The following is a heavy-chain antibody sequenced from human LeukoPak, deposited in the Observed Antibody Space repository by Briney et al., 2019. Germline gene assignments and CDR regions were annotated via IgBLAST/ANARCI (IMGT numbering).Heavy chain of an antibody. Sequence: PGGSLRLSCAASGFTFSSYSMNWVRHAPGKGLELVSSISSSSSYIYYADSVKGRFTISRDNAKNSLYLQMNSLRAEDTAVYYCARSSGTEWLADFDYWGQGTLVTVSS. V-gene: IGHV3-21*01. J-gene: IGHJ4*02. CDR1: GFTFSSYS. CDR3: ARSSGTEWLADFDY. D-gene: IGHD6-19*01. CDR2: ISSSSSYI.